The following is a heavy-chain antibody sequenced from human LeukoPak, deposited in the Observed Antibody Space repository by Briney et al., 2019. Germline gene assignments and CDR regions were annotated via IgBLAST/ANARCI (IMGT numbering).Heavy chain of an antibody. Sequence: GGSLRLSCAASGFTFSSYWMSWVRQAPGKGLEWVANIKQDGSEKYYVDSVKGRFTISRDNAKNSLYLQMNSLRAVDTAVYYCARGMSTVYYYFDYWGQGTLVTVSS. D-gene: IGHD3-10*01. J-gene: IGHJ4*02. CDR1: GFTFSSYW. CDR2: IKQDGSEK. CDR3: ARGMSTVYYYFDY. V-gene: IGHV3-7*01.